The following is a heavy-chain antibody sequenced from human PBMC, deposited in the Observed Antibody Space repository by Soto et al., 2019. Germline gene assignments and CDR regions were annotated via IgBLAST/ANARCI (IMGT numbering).Heavy chain of an antibody. CDR1: GGTFSSYA. Sequence: QVQLVQSGAEVKKPGSSVKVSCKASGGTFSSYAISWVRQAPGQGLEWMGGIIPIFGTANYAQKFQGRVTIPADKSTSTAYVELSSLRSEDTAVYYCAREAVGYCSSTSCYRPGYYYYGMDVWGRGTTVTVSS. J-gene: IGHJ6*02. V-gene: IGHV1-69*06. D-gene: IGHD2-2*01. CDR2: IIPIFGTA. CDR3: AREAVGYCSSTSCYRPGYYYYGMDV.